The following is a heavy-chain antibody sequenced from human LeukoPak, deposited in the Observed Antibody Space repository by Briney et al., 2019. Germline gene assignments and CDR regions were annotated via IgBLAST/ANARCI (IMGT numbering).Heavy chain of an antibody. J-gene: IGHJ5*02. CDR3: ASSIVVVTARYNWFDP. Sequence: GGSLRLSCAASGFTFSSYSMNWVRQAPGKGLEWVSYISRTSHTIYYADSVKGRFTISRDNAKNSLYLQMNSLRAEDTAVYYCASSIVVVTARYNWFDPWGQGTLVTVSS. CDR1: GFTFSSYS. CDR2: ISRTSHTI. D-gene: IGHD2-21*02. V-gene: IGHV3-48*04.